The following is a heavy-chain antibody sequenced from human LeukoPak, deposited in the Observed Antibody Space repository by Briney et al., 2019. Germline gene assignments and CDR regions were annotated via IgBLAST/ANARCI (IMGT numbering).Heavy chain of an antibody. Sequence: SETLSLTCAVSGYSISSGYYWGWIPQHPGKGLEWIGSIYHSGSTYYNPSLKSRVTISVDTSKNQFSLKLSSVTAADTAVYYCARQGESRLLDIWGQGTMVTVSS. V-gene: IGHV4-38-2*01. CDR1: GYSISSGYY. CDR2: IYHSGST. J-gene: IGHJ3*02. CDR3: ARQGESRLLDI. D-gene: IGHD3-16*01.